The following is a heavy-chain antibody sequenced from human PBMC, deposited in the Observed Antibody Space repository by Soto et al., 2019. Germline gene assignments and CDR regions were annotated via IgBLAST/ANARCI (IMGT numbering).Heavy chain of an antibody. J-gene: IGHJ6*02. CDR2: ISSSSSYI. Sequence: GGSLRLSCAASGFTFSSYSMNWVRQAPGKGLEWVSSISSSSSYIYYADSVKGRFTISRDNAKNSLYLQMNSLRAEDTAVYYCARMAPATPGGMDVWGQGTTVTVYS. V-gene: IGHV3-21*01. CDR3: ARMAPATPGGMDV. CDR1: GFTFSSYS. D-gene: IGHD5-12*01.